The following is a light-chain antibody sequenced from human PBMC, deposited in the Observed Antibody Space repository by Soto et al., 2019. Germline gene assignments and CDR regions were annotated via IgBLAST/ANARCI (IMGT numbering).Light chain of an antibody. CDR3: QQSYSTPYT. J-gene: IGKJ2*01. CDR2: AAS. Sequence: DIQMTQSPSSLSASVGDRVTITCRASQSISRDLNWYQQKPGKAPKLLIYAASSLQSGVPSRFSGSGSGTDFPLTISSLQPEDFATYYCQQSYSTPYTFGQGTKLEIK. V-gene: IGKV1-39*01. CDR1: QSISRD.